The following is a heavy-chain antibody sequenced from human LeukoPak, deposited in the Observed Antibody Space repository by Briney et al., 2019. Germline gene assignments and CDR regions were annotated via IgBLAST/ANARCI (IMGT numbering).Heavy chain of an antibody. J-gene: IGHJ6*03. CDR1: GGSISSYY. D-gene: IGHD5-18*01. CDR2: IYYSGST. CDR3: ARDRPRLRGYSYGYYYYYMDV. V-gene: IGHV4-59*01. Sequence: SETLSLTCTVSGGSISSYYWSWIRQPPGKGLEWIGYIYYSGSTNYNPSLKSRVTISVDTSKNQFSLKLSSVTAADTAVYYCARDRPRLRGYSYGYYYYYMDVWGKGTTVTVSS.